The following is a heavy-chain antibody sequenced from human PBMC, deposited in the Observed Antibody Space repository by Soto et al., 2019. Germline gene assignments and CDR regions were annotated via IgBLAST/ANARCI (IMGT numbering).Heavy chain of an antibody. Sequence: EVQLVESGGGLVQPGGSLRLSCSVSGFTLSDHYIDWVRQAPGKGLEWVGRSRNQANGYSTIYAASVKGRFTTSRDDSKNLVYLQMESLRTEDTAVYYCVRDTHFSDSSSYTRCFDFWGQGALVTVSS. V-gene: IGHV3-72*01. CDR1: GFTLSDHY. CDR2: SRNQANGYST. D-gene: IGHD3-22*01. J-gene: IGHJ4*02. CDR3: VRDTHFSDSSSYTRCFDF.